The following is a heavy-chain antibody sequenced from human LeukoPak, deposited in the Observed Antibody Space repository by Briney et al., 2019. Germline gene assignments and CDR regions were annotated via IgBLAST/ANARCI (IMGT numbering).Heavy chain of an antibody. CDR2: IYSGGST. D-gene: IGHD2-15*01. CDR3: ARVVADYPFFDY. Sequence: GGSLRLSCAASGFTVSSNYMSWVRQAPGKGLEWVSVIYSGGSTYYADSVKGRFTISRDNSKNTLYLQMNSLRAEDTAVYYCARVVADYPFFDYWGQGTLVTVSS. CDR1: GFTVSSNY. J-gene: IGHJ4*02. V-gene: IGHV3-53*01.